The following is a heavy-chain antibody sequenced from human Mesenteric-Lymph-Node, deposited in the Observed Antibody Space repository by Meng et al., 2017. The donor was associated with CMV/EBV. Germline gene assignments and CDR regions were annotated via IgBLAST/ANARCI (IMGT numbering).Heavy chain of an antibody. CDR2: IKSKADGGTT. V-gene: IGHV3-15*01. Sequence: GGPLRLSCAASGFTFTNAWMNWVRQAPGKGLEWIGRIKSKADGGTTDYAEPVKGRFSISRDDSKNTLYLQINSLKIEDTGVYFCTMGQYGSFSDWGQGTLVTVSS. CDR3: TMGQYGSFSD. J-gene: IGHJ4*02. CDR1: GFTFTNAW. D-gene: IGHD1-26*01.